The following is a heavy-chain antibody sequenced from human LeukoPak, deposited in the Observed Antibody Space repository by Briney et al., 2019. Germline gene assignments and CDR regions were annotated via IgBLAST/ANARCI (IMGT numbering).Heavy chain of an antibody. Sequence: GESLKISCKASGYSFTSYWIGWVRQMPGKGLECMGIIYPGDSDTRYSPSFQGQVTISADKSISTAYLQWSSLKASDTAMYYCARHVQGVVDAFDIWGQGTMVTVSS. V-gene: IGHV5-51*01. J-gene: IGHJ3*02. CDR2: IYPGDSDT. CDR3: ARHVQGVVDAFDI. D-gene: IGHD3-3*01. CDR1: GYSFTSYW.